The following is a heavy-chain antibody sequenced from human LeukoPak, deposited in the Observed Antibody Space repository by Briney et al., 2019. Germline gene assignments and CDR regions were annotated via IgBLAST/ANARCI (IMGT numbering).Heavy chain of an antibody. CDR1: GYTLTSYD. V-gene: IGHV1-8*03. Sequence: ASVKVSCKASGYTLTSYDINWVRQATGQGLEWMGWMNPNSGNTGYAQKFQGRVTITRNTSISTAYMELSSLRSEDTAVYYCARVDSGSYGYFDYWDQGTLVTVSS. D-gene: IGHD1-26*01. CDR3: ARVDSGSYGYFDY. J-gene: IGHJ4*02. CDR2: MNPNSGNT.